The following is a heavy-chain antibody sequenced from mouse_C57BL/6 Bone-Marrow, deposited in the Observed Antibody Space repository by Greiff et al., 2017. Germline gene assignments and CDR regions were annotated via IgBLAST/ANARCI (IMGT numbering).Heavy chain of an antibody. Sequence: EVQLQQSGAELVKPGASVKLSCTASGFNITDYYMHWVKQRTEQGLEWIGRIDPEDGETKYDPKFQGKATITADTSSNTAYLQLRSLTSEDTAVXYSTRGARCYAMDYWGQGTSVTVSS. CDR2: IDPEDGET. CDR1: GFNITDYY. D-gene: IGHD3-1*01. J-gene: IGHJ4*01. CDR3: TRGARCYAMDY. V-gene: IGHV14-2*01.